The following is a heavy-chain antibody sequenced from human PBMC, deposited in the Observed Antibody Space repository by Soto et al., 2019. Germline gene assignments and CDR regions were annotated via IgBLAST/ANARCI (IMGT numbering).Heavy chain of an antibody. D-gene: IGHD2-21*02. V-gene: IGHV1-69*06. CDR2: IIPIFGTA. CDR1: GGTFSSYS. Sequence: QVQLVQSGAEVKKPGSSVKVSCKASGGTFSSYSISWVRQAPGQGLEWMGGIIPIFGTANYAQKFQGRVTITADKSTSTAYMELSSLRSEDTAVYYCASTKAYCGGDCHFDYWGQGTLVTVSS. J-gene: IGHJ4*02. CDR3: ASTKAYCGGDCHFDY.